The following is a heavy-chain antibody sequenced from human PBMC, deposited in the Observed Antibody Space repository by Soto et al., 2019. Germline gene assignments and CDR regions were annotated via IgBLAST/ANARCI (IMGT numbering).Heavy chain of an antibody. CDR2: ITGTSAFT. CDR1: GFIFSDFQ. J-gene: IGHJ4*02. D-gene: IGHD3-16*01. Sequence: PGGSLRLSCAASGFIFSDFQINWVRQAPGRGLEWLSSITGTSAFTHYADSIEGRFTISRDNPNNLLFLQMDNLRPEDTAVYYCARDNLASQGAFDLWGQGTLVTVSS. V-gene: IGHV3-21*01. CDR3: ARDNLASQGAFDL.